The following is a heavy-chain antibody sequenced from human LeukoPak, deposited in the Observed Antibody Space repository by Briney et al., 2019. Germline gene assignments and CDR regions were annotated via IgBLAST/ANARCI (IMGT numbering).Heavy chain of an antibody. CDR3: ARQGVWGSYRYRNDNWFDP. J-gene: IGHJ5*02. D-gene: IGHD3-16*02. Sequence: SETLSLTCAVYGGSFSGYYWSWIRQPPGKGLEWIGEINHSGSTNYNPSLKSRVTISVDTSKNQFSLKLSSVTAVDTAVYYCARQGVWGSYRYRNDNWFDPWGQGTLVTVSS. CDR1: GGSFSGYY. CDR2: INHSGST. V-gene: IGHV4-34*01.